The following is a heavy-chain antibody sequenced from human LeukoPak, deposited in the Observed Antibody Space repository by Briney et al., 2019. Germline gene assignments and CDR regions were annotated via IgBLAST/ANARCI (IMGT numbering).Heavy chain of an antibody. V-gene: IGHV4-34*01. CDR1: GGSFSGYY. CDR3: APRGDIEHSYGYGKWFDP. CDR2: IKYSGST. D-gene: IGHD5-18*01. J-gene: IGHJ5*02. Sequence: KPSETLSLTCAVYGGSFSGYYWSWIRQPPGKGLEWIGEIKYSGSTNYNASLKSRVTVSVDSSKNQFSLRLSSVTAADTAVYYCAPRGDIEHSYGYGKWFDPWGQGTRVTVSS.